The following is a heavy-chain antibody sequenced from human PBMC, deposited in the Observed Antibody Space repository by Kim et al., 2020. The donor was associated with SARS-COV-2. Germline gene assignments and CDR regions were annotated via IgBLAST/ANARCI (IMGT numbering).Heavy chain of an antibody. J-gene: IGHJ5*02. CDR2: IYPGDSDV. Sequence: GASLQISCKASGYSFTTYWIAWVRQMPGKGLEWMGIIYPGDSDVKYSPSFEGQVTISADNSISTAYLQWSNLMASDTAMYYCARTSSTGLANYNIFTRQVLDYFDPWGQGTLVTVSS. D-gene: IGHD3-9*01. CDR3: ARTSSTGLANYNIFTRQVLDYFDP. V-gene: IGHV5-51*01. CDR1: GYSFTTYW.